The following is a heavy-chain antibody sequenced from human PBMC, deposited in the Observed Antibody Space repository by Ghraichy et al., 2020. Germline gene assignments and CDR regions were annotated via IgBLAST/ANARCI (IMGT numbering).Heavy chain of an antibody. CDR1: GFTFSSYA. J-gene: IGHJ4*02. CDR2: ISGSGGST. D-gene: IGHD2-15*01. V-gene: IGHV3-23*01. CDR3: AKGLTVGGCSGGSCSIDY. Sequence: GESLNISCAASGFTFSSYAMSWVRQAPGKGLEWVSAISGSGGSTYYADSVKGRFTISRDNSKNTLYLQMNSLRAEDTAVYYCAKGLTVGGCSGGSCSIDYWGQGTLVTVSS.